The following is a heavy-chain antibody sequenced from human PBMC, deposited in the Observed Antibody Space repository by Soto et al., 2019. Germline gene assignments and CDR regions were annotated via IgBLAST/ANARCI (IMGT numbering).Heavy chain of an antibody. Sequence: QVQLQQWGAGLLKPSETLSLTCAVYGGSFSGYYWSWIRQPPGKGLEWIGEINHSGSTNYNPSLKSRVTISVDTSKNQFSLKLSSVTAADTAVYYCARAHRDRYSSSSGFDYWGQGTLVTVSS. CDR1: GGSFSGYY. CDR3: ARAHRDRYSSSSGFDY. CDR2: INHSGST. J-gene: IGHJ4*02. V-gene: IGHV4-34*01. D-gene: IGHD6-6*01.